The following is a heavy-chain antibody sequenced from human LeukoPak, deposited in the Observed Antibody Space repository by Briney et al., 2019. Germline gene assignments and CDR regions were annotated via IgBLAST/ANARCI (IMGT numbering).Heavy chain of an antibody. CDR3: ARAGVAVASGGWFDP. CDR1: GGTFSSYA. Sequence: ASVKVSCTASGGTFSSYAISWVRQAPGQGLEWMGGIIPIFGTANYAQKFQGRVTITADESTSTAYMELSSLRSEDTAVYYCARAGVAVASGGWFDPWGQGTLATVSS. CDR2: IIPIFGTA. J-gene: IGHJ5*02. V-gene: IGHV1-69*01. D-gene: IGHD6-19*01.